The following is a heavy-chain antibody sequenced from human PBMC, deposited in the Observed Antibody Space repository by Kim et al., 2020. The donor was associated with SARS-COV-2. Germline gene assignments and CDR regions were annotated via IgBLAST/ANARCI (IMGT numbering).Heavy chain of an antibody. CDR3: VKDALLYYDFWSGYWKSFDY. CDR1: GFTFSSYA. CDR2: ISSNGGST. Sequence: GGSLRLSCSASGFTFSSYAMHWVRQAPGKGLEYVSAISSNGGSTYYADSVKGRFTISRDNSKNTLYLQMSSLRAEDTAVYYCVKDALLYYDFWSGYWKSFDYWGQGTLVTVSS. D-gene: IGHD3-3*01. V-gene: IGHV3-64D*06. J-gene: IGHJ4*02.